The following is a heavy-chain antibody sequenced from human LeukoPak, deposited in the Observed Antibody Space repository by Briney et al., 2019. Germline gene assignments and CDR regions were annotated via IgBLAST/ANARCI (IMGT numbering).Heavy chain of an antibody. J-gene: IGHJ5*02. D-gene: IGHD5-12*01. CDR2: IYSSGTT. CDR3: ACGSSGYDP. Sequence: PSETLSLTCTVSGGSISNYYWSWIRQPAGKGLEWIGRIYSSGTTIYDPSLKSRVTMSVDTSKNQFSLKLSSVTAADTAVYFCACGSSGYDPWGQGTLVTVSS. V-gene: IGHV4-4*07. CDR1: GGSISNYY.